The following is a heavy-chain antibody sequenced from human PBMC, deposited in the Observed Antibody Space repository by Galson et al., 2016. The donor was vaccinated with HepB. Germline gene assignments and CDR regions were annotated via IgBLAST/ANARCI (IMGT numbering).Heavy chain of an antibody. J-gene: IGHJ6*04. Sequence: SLRLSCADSGFIFRSYAMNWVRQAPGKGLEWLAVISNDGSIKYFADSVKGRFTISRDNSKNTLYLQMNSLRAEDTAVYYCARFIASPWNDYYYYGMDVWGKGTTVTGSS. V-gene: IGHV3-30-3*01. CDR2: ISNDGSIK. D-gene: IGHD1-1*01. CDR1: GFIFRSYA. CDR3: ARFIASPWNDYYYYGMDV.